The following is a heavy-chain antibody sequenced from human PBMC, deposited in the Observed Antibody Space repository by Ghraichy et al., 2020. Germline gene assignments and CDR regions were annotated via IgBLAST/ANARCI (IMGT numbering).Heavy chain of an antibody. V-gene: IGHV3-23*01. Sequence: GGSLRLSCAASGFTFSSYAMSWVRQAPGKGLEWVSAISGSGGSTYYADSVKGRFTISRDNSKNTLYLQMNSLRAEDTAVYYCAKSWTDSSGYYYNYFDYWGQGTLVTVSS. CDR2: ISGSGGST. CDR3: AKSWTDSSGYYYNYFDY. D-gene: IGHD3-22*01. J-gene: IGHJ4*02. CDR1: GFTFSSYA.